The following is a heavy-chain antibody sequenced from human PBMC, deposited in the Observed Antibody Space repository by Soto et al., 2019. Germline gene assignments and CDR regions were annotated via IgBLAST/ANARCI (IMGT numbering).Heavy chain of an antibody. V-gene: IGHV4-34*01. D-gene: IGHD3-3*01. CDR2: INHSGST. CDR3: ARHPSGYYDS. CDR1: GGSFSDYY. Sequence: SETLSLTCAVYGGSFSDYYWGWIRQPPGKGLEWIGEINHSGSTNFNPSLKSRVTISVDTSKNHFSLRLTSVTAADTAVYSCARHPSGYYDSWRQGTLVTVSS. J-gene: IGHJ5*02.